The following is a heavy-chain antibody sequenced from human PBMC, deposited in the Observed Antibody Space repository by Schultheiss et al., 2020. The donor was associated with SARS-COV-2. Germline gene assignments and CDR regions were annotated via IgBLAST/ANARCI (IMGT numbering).Heavy chain of an antibody. D-gene: IGHD4-17*01. V-gene: IGHV1-8*01. CDR1: GYTFTSYD. CDR3: ARSAEYGDTFDY. Sequence: ASVKVSCKASGYTFTSYDINWVRQATGQGLEWMGWMNPNSGNTGYAQKFQGRVTMTRNTSISTAYMELSRLRSDDTAVYYCARSAEYGDTFDYWGQGTLVTVSS. CDR2: MNPNSGNT. J-gene: IGHJ4*02.